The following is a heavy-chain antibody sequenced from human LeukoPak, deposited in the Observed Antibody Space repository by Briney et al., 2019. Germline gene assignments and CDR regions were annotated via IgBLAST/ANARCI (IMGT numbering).Heavy chain of an antibody. CDR1: GFTFSAYA. CDR3: AKGGKRIAAAGTDWFDP. CDR2: IGSSGTYI. D-gene: IGHD6-13*01. Sequence: PGGSLRLSCAASGFTFSAYAMTWVRRGPGKGLEWVSSIGSSGTYINYADSVKGRFIISRDNSKNTLYLQMNSLRAEDTAVYYCAKGGKRIAAAGTDWFDPWGQGTLVTVSS. J-gene: IGHJ5*02. V-gene: IGHV3-21*01.